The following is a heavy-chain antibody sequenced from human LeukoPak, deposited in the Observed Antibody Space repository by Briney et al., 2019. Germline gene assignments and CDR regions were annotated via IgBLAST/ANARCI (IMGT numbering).Heavy chain of an antibody. Sequence: PSETLSLTCTVSGGSISSSPYYWGWIRQPPGKGLESIGNIYYTGTSYYNPSLTSRVTISVDTSKNQFSLKLNSVTAADTAVYYCVRHVGWTTATTSRFLDWGQGTLVIVSS. CDR2: IYYTGTS. J-gene: IGHJ4*02. D-gene: IGHD4-17*01. CDR1: GGSISSSPYY. CDR3: VRHVGWTTATTSRFLD. V-gene: IGHV4-39*01.